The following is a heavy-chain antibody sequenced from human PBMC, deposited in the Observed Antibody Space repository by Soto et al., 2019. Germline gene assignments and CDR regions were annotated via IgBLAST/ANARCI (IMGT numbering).Heavy chain of an antibody. CDR1: GYSFTNND. CDR2: RNPGSGDT. Sequence: QVQLVQSGAEVREPGASVKVSCKASGYSFTNNDVSWVRQATGQGLEWMGWRNPGSGDTGYAQKFKGRVTMTRDISKDKAYMELSSLRSDDTAIYYCARMATFGSLNWFDPWGQGTLVTVSS. D-gene: IGHD3-16*01. CDR3: ARMATFGSLNWFDP. J-gene: IGHJ5*02. V-gene: IGHV1-8*01.